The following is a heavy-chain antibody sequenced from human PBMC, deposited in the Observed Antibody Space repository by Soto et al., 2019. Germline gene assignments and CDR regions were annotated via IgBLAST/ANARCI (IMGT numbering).Heavy chain of an antibody. CDR1: GASISSCGYY. J-gene: IGHJ5*02. V-gene: IGHV4-31*03. CDR3: ARGARYWFDP. Sequence: SETLSLTCTVSGASISSCGYYWSWIRQHPEKGLEWIGYSYYSGSTYYNPSLKSRVSISVDTSKNQFSLKLSSVTAADTSVYYCARGARYWFDPWGQGTLVTVSS. CDR2: SYYSGST.